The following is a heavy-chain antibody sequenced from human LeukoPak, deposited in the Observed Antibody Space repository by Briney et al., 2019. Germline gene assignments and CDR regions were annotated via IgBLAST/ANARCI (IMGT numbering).Heavy chain of an antibody. V-gene: IGHV4-59*01. D-gene: IGHD4-11*01. Sequence: NPSETLSLTCTVSGGSISSYYWSWIRQPPGKGLEWIGYIYYSGSTNYNPSLKSRVTISVDTSKYQFSLKLSSVTAADTAVYYCARDPYMYYFDYWGQGTLVTVSS. CDR2: IYYSGST. CDR3: ARDPYMYYFDY. J-gene: IGHJ4*02. CDR1: GGSISSYY.